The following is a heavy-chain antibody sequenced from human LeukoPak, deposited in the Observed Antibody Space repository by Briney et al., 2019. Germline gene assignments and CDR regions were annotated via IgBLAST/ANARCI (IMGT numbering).Heavy chain of an antibody. CDR3: AINRRRSSGWYGRDY. CDR2: INHSGST. V-gene: IGHV4-34*01. CDR1: GVSFSGYY. Sequence: SETLSLTCAVYGVSFSGYYWSWIRQPPGKGLEWIGEINHSGSTNYNPSLKSRVTISVDTSKNQFSLKLSSVTAADTAVYYCAINRRRSSGWYGRDYWGQGTLVTVSS. D-gene: IGHD6-19*01. J-gene: IGHJ4*02.